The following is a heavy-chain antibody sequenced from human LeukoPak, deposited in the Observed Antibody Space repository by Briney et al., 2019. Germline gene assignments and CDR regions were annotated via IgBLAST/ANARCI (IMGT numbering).Heavy chain of an antibody. J-gene: IGHJ4*02. V-gene: IGHV3-7*01. CDR3: ARGSVSMGSY. Sequence: RGSLRLSCVASGFTFSSYWMSWVRQAPGKGLEWVANIKQDGSEKYYVDSVKGRFTISRDNAKNSLYLQMNSLRAEDTAVYYCARGSVSMGSYWGQRTLVIVSS. CDR2: IKQDGSEK. D-gene: IGHD5/OR15-5a*01. CDR1: GFTFSSYW.